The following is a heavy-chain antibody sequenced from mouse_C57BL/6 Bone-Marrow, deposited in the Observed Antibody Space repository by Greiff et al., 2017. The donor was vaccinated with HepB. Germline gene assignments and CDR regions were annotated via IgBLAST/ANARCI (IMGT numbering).Heavy chain of an antibody. CDR3: ARHNDYGSSYGWYFDV. CDR1: EYEFPSHD. Sequence: EVQGVESGGGLVQPGESLKLSCESNEYEFPSHDMSWVRKTPEKRLELVAAINSDGGSTYYPDTMERRFIISRDNTKKTLYLQMSSLRSEDTALYYCARHNDYGSSYGWYFDVWGTGTTVTVSS. CDR2: INSDGGST. V-gene: IGHV5-2*01. D-gene: IGHD1-1*01. J-gene: IGHJ1*03.